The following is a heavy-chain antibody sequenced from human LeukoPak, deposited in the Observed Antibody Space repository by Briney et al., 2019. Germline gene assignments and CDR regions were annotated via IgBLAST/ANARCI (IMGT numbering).Heavy chain of an antibody. CDR1: GYKFIDDY. J-gene: IGHJ4*02. CDR2: INPDSGFT. CDR3: APTAEAYTSWWKV. D-gene: IGHD3-16*01. V-gene: IGHV1-2*02. Sequence: ASMKVSCKASGYKFIDDYMHWVRQAPGQGLEFMGWINPDSGFTNYAQKFKGRVTMTRDTSISTAYLEVRSLTSDDTAVYYCAPTAEAYTSWWKVWGQGTLVTVSS.